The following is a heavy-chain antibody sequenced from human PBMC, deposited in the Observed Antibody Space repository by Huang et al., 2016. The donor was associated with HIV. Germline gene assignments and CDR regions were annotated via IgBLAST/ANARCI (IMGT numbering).Heavy chain of an antibody. CDR2: ISDSGST. J-gene: IGHJ3*02. D-gene: IGHD3-22*01. Sequence: QVQLQQWGAELLKPSETLSLTCAVSGGSFSGHYWTWIRQPPGRGLEWIGEISDSGSTTSTPALKSRVTISGDTSQSQFSLKLNPVTAADTAIYYCARMFKYDSGGYWGNDAFDIWGQGTMVTVSS. V-gene: IGHV4-34*02. CDR1: GGSFSGHY. CDR3: ARMFKYDSGGYWGNDAFDI.